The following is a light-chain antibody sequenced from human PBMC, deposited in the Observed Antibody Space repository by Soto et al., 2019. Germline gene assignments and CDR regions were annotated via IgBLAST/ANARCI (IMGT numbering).Light chain of an antibody. J-gene: IGKJ3*01. CDR3: QQYGDSPLT. CDR2: GAS. Sequence: EVVLTQSPGTLSLSRGERATLSCRASQNVYINSLAWYQQKPGQPPRLLIYGASTRAAAIPDRFSGSGSGADFALSIDGLEPEDFAIYYCQQYGDSPLTFGPGTRVD. V-gene: IGKV3-20*01. CDR1: QNVYINS.